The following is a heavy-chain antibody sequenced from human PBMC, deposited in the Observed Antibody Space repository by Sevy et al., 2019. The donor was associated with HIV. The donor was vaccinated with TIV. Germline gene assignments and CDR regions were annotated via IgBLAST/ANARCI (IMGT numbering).Heavy chain of an antibody. CDR1: GFTFSNYD. J-gene: IGHJ1*01. Sequence: GGSLRLSCAASGFTFSNYDMHWVRQSAGKGLEWVSAIGTASNTFYPDSVRGRFTISRDNARSSLYLQMNSLRSGDTAVYYCASGKLFGTTRSRGEVEYFQHWGQGTLVTVSS. V-gene: IGHV3-13*01. D-gene: IGHD3-10*01. CDR3: ASGKLFGTTRSRGEVEYFQH. CDR2: IGTASNT.